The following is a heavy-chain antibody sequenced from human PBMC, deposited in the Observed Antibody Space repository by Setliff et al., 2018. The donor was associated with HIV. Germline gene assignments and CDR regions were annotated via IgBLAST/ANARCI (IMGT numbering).Heavy chain of an antibody. CDR3: ASRIYYYDESRVLREEGFVP. D-gene: IGHD3-22*01. J-gene: IGHJ5*02. CDR1: GGSISSGIYY. V-gene: IGHV4-39*01. CDR2: IYHTGRT. Sequence: KTSETLSLTCTVSGGSISSGIYYWTWIRQPPGKGLEWIGSIYHTGRTYYNRSLESRLTISIDTSKNQFSLKLTSVTAADTAMYYCASRIYYYDESRVLREEGFVPWGQGTLVTVPQ.